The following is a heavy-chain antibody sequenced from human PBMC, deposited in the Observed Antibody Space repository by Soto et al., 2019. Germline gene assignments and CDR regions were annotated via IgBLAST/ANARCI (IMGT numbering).Heavy chain of an antibody. D-gene: IGHD3-10*01. Sequence: LSLTCAVSGDSITSGGYSWSWIRQPPGKGLEWIGYSYPSGTTSYNPSLMSRVTISVDRSKNELSLKLTSMTTADTAVYYCASSGIVGREVNTWFDPWGQGTLVTVSS. V-gene: IGHV4-30-2*02. CDR3: ASSGIVGREVNTWFDP. CDR2: SYPSGTT. CDR1: GDSITSGGYS. J-gene: IGHJ5*02.